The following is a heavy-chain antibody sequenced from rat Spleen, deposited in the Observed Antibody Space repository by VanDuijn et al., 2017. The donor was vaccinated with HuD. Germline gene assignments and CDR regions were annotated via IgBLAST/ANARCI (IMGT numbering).Heavy chain of an antibody. V-gene: IGHV5-46*01. D-gene: IGHD4-3*01. CDR3: ARHNSGYGVMDA. J-gene: IGHJ2*01. Sequence: EVQLVESGGGLVQPGRSMKLSCAASGFLFSSFPMAWVRQAPTRGLEWVATITTSGDNTYFRDSVKGRFTISRDNTKSTLYLQMDSLRSEDTATYYCARHNSGYGVMDAWGQGVLVTVSS. CDR2: ITTSGDNT. CDR1: GFLFSSFP.